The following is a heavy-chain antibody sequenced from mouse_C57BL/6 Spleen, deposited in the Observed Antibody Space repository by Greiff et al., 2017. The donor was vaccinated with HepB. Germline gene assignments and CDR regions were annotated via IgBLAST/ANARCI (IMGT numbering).Heavy chain of an antibody. CDR2: IWRGGST. CDR3: AKELSSLYYYAMDY. D-gene: IGHD1-1*02. CDR1: GFSLTSYG. V-gene: IGHV2-5*01. Sequence: VKLVESGPGLVQPSQSLSITCTVSGFSLTSYGVHWVRQSPGKGLEWLGVIWRGGSTDYNAAFMSRLSITKDNSKSQVFFKMNSLQADDTAIYYCAKELSSLYYYAMDYWGQGTSVTVSS. J-gene: IGHJ4*01.